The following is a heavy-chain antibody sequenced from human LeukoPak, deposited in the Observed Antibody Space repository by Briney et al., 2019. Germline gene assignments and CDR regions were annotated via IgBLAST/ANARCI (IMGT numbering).Heavy chain of an antibody. CDR2: IWYDGSNK. J-gene: IGHJ2*01. Sequence: GGSLRLSCAASGFTFSSYSLNWVRQAPGKGLEWVAVIWYDGSNKYYADSVKGRFTISRDNSKNTLYLQMNSLRAEDTAVYYCARDYLDWYFDLWGRGTLVTVSS. CDR1: GFTFSSYS. CDR3: ARDYLDWYFDL. V-gene: IGHV3-33*08.